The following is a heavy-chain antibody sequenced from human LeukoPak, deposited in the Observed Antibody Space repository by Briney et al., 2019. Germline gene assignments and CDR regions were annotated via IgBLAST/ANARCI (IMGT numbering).Heavy chain of an antibody. V-gene: IGHV1-18*01. D-gene: IGHD2-2*01. CDR2: ISAYNGNT. CDR3: ARDIPYCSSTSCRKFDY. CDR1: GYTFTSYG. J-gene: IGHJ4*02. Sequence: ASVQVSCKASGYTFTSYGISWVRQAPGQGLEWMGWISAYNGNTNHAQKLQGRVTMTTDTSTSTAHTELRSLRSDDTAVDYCARDIPYCSSTSCRKFDYWGQGTLVTVSS.